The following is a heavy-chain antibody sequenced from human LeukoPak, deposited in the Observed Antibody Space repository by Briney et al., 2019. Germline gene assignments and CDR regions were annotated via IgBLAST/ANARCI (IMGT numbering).Heavy chain of an antibody. CDR2: IHYSGST. CDR1: GGSMASNNYY. J-gene: IGHJ2*01. V-gene: IGHV4-39*01. CDR3: ARGVTMIVVVIHDWYFDL. Sequence: RPSETLSLTCTVSGGSMASNNYYWGWIRQPPGKGLEWIGNIHYSGSTYYSPSLKNRVTISVDTSKNQFSLRLTSVTAADTAVYYCARGVTMIVVVIHDWYFDLWGRGTLVTVSS. D-gene: IGHD3-22*01.